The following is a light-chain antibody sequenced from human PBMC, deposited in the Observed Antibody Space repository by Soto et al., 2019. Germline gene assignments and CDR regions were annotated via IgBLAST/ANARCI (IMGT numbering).Light chain of an antibody. CDR2: GAS. V-gene: IGKV3-20*01. CDR1: QSVSSSY. Sequence: IVFTQSPGTLSLSPGERATLSCRGLQSVSSSYLAWYQQKPGQAPRLLIYGASSRATGIPDRFSGSGSGTDFTLTISRLEPEDFAVYYCQQYGSSPPITFGQGTRLE. J-gene: IGKJ5*01. CDR3: QQYGSSPPIT.